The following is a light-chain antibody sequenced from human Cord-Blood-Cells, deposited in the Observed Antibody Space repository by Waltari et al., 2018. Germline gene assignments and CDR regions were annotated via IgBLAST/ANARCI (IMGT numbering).Light chain of an antibody. CDR2: AAS. J-gene: IGKJ2*01. CDR1: QSISSY. V-gene: IGKV1-39*01. Sequence: DIQMTQSPSSLSASVGDRVTITCRASQSISSYLHCYQQKPGKAPKLLIYAASSLQSGVPAMFSGSGSGTDFTLTISSLQPEDFATYYCQQSYSTPYTFGQGTKLEIK. CDR3: QQSYSTPYT.